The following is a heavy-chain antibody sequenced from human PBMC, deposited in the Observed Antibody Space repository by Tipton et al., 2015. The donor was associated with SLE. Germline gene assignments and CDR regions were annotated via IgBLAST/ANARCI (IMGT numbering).Heavy chain of an antibody. J-gene: IGHJ4*02. CDR2: IYHSGDT. V-gene: IGHV4-38-2*02. D-gene: IGHD3-3*01. CDR3: ARALHYDFWQNYFDY. Sequence: TLSLTCTVSGYSISSGYFWGWVRQPPGRGLEWIGSIYHSGDTHYNPSLKSRVTISVDTSKNQFSLKLDSVTAADTAMYYCARALHYDFWQNYFDYWGQGTLVTVAS. CDR1: GYSISSGYF.